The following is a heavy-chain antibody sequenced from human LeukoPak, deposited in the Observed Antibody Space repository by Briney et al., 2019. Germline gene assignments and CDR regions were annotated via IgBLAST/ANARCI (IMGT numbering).Heavy chain of an antibody. CDR2: IYDSWNT. V-gene: IGHV4-59*11. Sequence: SETLSLTCIVSSGSIDNHYWSWIRQPPGKGLEWIGYIYDSWNTNYNPSLKSRVTISIDTSKNQFSLNLTSVTAADTAVYYCARDQIGYGLDYWGQGTLVTVSS. D-gene: IGHD5-18*01. J-gene: IGHJ4*02. CDR3: ARDQIGYGLDY. CDR1: SGSIDNHY.